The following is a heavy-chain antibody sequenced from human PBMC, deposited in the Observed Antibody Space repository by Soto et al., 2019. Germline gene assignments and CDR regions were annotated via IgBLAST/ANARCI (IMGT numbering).Heavy chain of an antibody. D-gene: IGHD6-13*01. CDR2: IYYSGST. J-gene: IGHJ5*02. V-gene: IGHV4-30-4*01. CDR3: ARVEIAAAGTEWFDP. CDR1: GGSISSGDYY. Sequence: SETLSLTCTVSGGSISSGDYYWSWIRQPPGKGLEWIGYIYYSGSTYYNPSPKSRVTISVDTSKNQFSLKLSSVTAADTAVYYCARVEIAAAGTEWFDPWGQGTLVTVSS.